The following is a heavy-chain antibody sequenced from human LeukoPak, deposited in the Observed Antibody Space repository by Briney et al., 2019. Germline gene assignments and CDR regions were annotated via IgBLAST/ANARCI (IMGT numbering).Heavy chain of an antibody. V-gene: IGHV3-48*01. J-gene: IGHJ6*03. CDR1: GFTFSSYS. CDR2: ISSSSSTI. CDR3: ARGIDDFWAMDV. D-gene: IGHD3-3*01. Sequence: PGGSLRLSCAASGFTFSSYSMNWVRQAPGKGLEWVSYISSSSSTIYYADSVKGRFTISRDNAKNSLYLQMNSLRAEDTAVYYRARGIDDFWAMDVWGKGTAVTVSS.